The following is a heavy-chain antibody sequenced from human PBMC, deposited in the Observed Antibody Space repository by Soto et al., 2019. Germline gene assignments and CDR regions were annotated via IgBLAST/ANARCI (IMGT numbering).Heavy chain of an antibody. V-gene: IGHV1-69*19. Sequence: QVQLVQSGAEVKKPVSSVKVSCKASGGTFSSYSINWVRQAPGQGLEWMGEIIPIFGTANYAQKFQGRVTITADESTSTAYMELSRLRSEDTAVYYCARDGGRHSGGIDYWGQGTLVTVSS. CDR3: ARDGGRHSGGIDY. CDR1: GGTFSSYS. CDR2: IIPIFGTA. J-gene: IGHJ4*02. D-gene: IGHD1-26*01.